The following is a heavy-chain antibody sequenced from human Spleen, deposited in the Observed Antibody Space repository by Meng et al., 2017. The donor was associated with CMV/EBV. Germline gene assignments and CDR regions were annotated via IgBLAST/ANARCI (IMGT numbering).Heavy chain of an antibody. CDR2: ISYDGRDT. D-gene: IGHD6-6*01. CDR3: GRDMDVYTRSSPWFDP. V-gene: IGHV3-30*04. Sequence: LTFTTYAMHWVRQAPGKGLQWITLISYDGRDTYYAGSVKGRFTVSRDNSRNTLYLQLRGLRTEDTAVYYCGRDMDVYTRSSPWFDPWGQGALVTVSS. J-gene: IGHJ5*02. CDR1: LTFTTYA.